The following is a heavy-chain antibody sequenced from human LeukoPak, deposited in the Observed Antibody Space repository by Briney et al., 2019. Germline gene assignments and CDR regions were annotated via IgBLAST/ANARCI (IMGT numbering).Heavy chain of an antibody. J-gene: IGHJ4*02. V-gene: IGHV3-30*18. Sequence: GGSLRLSCAAPGFTFSSYGMHWVRQAPGKGLEWVAVISNDGSHKYYVDSVKGRFTISRDNSKNTLYLQMDSLRAEDTAVYYCAKDRVDYYFDYWGQGTLVTVSS. D-gene: IGHD3-10*01. CDR1: GFTFSSYG. CDR3: AKDRVDYYFDY. CDR2: ISNDGSHK.